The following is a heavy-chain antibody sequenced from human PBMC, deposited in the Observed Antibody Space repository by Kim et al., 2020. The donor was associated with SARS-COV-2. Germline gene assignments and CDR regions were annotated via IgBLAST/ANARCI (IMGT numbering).Heavy chain of an antibody. CDR3: VRGGPLLLGESEDDLDV. CDR2: ISSGSSTI. D-gene: IGHD3-10*01. J-gene: IGHJ3*01. V-gene: IGHV3-48*04. Sequence: GGSLRLSCAASGFTFSQYSMTWVRQAPGKGLEWVSYISSGSSTIYYADSVKGRFTISRDNAKNSVYLQMNSLRAEDTAVYYCVRGGPLLLGESEDDLDV. CDR1: GFTFSQYS.